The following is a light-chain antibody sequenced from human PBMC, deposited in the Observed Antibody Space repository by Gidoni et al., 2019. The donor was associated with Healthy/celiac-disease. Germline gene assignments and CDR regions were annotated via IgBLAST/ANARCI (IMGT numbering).Light chain of an antibody. Sequence: SYVLTQPPSVSVAPGQTARITWGGNNIGSKSVHWNQQKPGQAPVLVVYDDSDRPSGIPERFSGSNSGNTATLTISRVEAGDEADYYCQVWDSSSDHVVFGGGTKLTVL. V-gene: IGLV3-21*02. CDR3: QVWDSSSDHVV. CDR1: NIGSKS. J-gene: IGLJ2*01. CDR2: DDS.